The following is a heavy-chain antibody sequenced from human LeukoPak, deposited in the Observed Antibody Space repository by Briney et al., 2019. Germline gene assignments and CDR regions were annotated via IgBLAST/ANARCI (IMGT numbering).Heavy chain of an antibody. CDR3: ARDSITGTTDY. CDR1: GFTFSSYA. J-gene: IGHJ4*02. CDR2: ISYDGSNK. V-gene: IGHV3-30-3*01. Sequence: GGSLRLSCAASGFTFSSYAMHWVRQAPGKGLEWVAVISYDGSNKYYADSVKGRFTISRDNSKNTLYLQMNSLRAEDTAVYYCARDSITGTTDYWGQGTLVTVSS. D-gene: IGHD1-7*01.